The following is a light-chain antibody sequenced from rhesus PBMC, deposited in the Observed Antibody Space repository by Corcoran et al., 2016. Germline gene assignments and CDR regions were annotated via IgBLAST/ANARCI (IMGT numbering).Light chain of an antibody. CDR2: GAS. Sequence: QVILTQSPATLSLSPGERATLSCRASQSVGSSLAWYQQKPGQAPRLLSYGASSRVTGTPDRFSGGGSGTEFTLTISSLEPEDFAVYYCQKYSSSPYSFGQGTKVEIK. J-gene: IGKJ2*01. V-gene: IGKV3-53*01. CDR3: QKYSSSPYS. CDR1: QSVGSS.